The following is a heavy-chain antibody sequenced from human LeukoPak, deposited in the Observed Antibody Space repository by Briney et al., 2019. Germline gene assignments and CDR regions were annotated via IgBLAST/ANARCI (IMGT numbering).Heavy chain of an antibody. CDR3: VKDATPRNSIWDYFGK. V-gene: IGHV3-23*01. Sequence: GGSLRLSCVASGFTFDICAMSWVRQAPGMGPEWVSSIGGPTETFYADSVKGRFTVSRDNSQNTLYLQMNSLRAEDTAVYYCVKDATPRNSIWDYFGKWGQGALVTVST. CDR1: GFTFDICA. J-gene: IGHJ4*02. CDR2: IGGPTET. D-gene: IGHD4-23*01.